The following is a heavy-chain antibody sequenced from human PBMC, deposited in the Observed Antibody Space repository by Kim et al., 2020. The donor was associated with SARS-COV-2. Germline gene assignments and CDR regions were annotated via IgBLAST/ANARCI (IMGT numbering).Heavy chain of an antibody. D-gene: IGHD6-13*01. Sequence: SVKVSCKASGGTFSSYAISWVRQAPGQGLEWMGGIIPIFGTANYAQKFQDRVTITADESTSTAYMELSSLRSEDTAVYYCARDDELAAAGTLYYYYGMDVWGQGTTVTVSS. CDR1: GGTFSSYA. CDR3: ARDDELAAAGTLYYYYGMDV. V-gene: IGHV1-69*13. CDR2: IIPIFGTA. J-gene: IGHJ6*02.